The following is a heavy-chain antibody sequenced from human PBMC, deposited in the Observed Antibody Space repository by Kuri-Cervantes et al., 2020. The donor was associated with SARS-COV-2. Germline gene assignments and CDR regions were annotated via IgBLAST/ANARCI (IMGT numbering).Heavy chain of an antibody. D-gene: IGHD1-7*01. CDR1: GGSISSGGYY. V-gene: IGHV4-31*03. CDR3: ARHKLELRLCYFDY. Sequence: SETLSLTCTVSGGSISSGGYYWSWIRQHPGKGLECIGYIYYSGRTYSNPSLKSRVTISVDTSKNQFSLKLISVTAADTAVYYCARHKLELRLCYFDYWGQGTLVTVSS. CDR2: IYYSGRT. J-gene: IGHJ4*02.